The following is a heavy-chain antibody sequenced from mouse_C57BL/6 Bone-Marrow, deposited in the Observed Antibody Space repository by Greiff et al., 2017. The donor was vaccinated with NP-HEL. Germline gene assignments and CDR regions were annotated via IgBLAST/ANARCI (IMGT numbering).Heavy chain of an antibody. J-gene: IGHJ1*03. CDR1: GYSFTGYY. CDR3: TVAPEYFDV. CDR2: IYPYNGVS. Sequence: EVKLMESGPELVKPGASVKISCKASGYSFTGYYMHWVKQSHGNILDWIGYIYPYNGVSSYNQKFKGKATLTVDKSSSTAYMELRSLTSEDSAVYYCTVAPEYFDVWGTGTTVTVSS. V-gene: IGHV1-31*01. D-gene: IGHD1-1*01.